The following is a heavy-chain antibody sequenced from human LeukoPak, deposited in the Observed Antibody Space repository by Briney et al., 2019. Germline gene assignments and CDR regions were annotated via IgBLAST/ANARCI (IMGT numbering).Heavy chain of an antibody. CDR3: AKGQWLVTVFGY. V-gene: IGHV3-30-3*01. CDR1: GFTFSSYA. CDR2: ISYDGNNK. J-gene: IGHJ4*02. Sequence: GGSLRLSCAASGFTFSSYAMHWVRQAPGKGLEWVAVISYDGNNKYYADSVKGRFTISRDNSKNTLYLQINSLRAEDTAVYYCAKGQWLVTVFGYWGQGTLVTVSS. D-gene: IGHD6-19*01.